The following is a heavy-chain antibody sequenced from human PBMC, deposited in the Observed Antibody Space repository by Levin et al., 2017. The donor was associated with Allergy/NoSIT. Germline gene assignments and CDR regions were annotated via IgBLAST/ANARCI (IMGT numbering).Heavy chain of an antibody. J-gene: IGHJ3*02. V-gene: IGHV3-30-3*01. Sequence: GGSLRLSCAASGFTFSSYAMHWVRQAPGKGLEWVAVISYDGSNKYYADSVKGRFTISRDNSKNTLYLQMNSLRAEDTAVYYCASLTVLGAFDIWGQGTMVTVSS. CDR3: ASLTVLGAFDI. CDR1: GFTFSSYA. D-gene: IGHD4-17*01. CDR2: ISYDGSNK.